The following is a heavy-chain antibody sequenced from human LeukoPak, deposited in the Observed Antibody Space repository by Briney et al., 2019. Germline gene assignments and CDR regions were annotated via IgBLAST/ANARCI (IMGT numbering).Heavy chain of an antibody. V-gene: IGHV3-30-3*01. Sequence: PGRSLRLSCAASGFTFSNYATHWVRQAPGKGLEWVAVISYDGSDKYYADSVKGRFTISRDNSKNTLYLQMNSLRPEDTAVYYCARDWGRRYSSGWYGDFDYWGQGTLVTVSS. D-gene: IGHD6-19*01. CDR2: ISYDGSDK. CDR3: ARDWGRRYSSGWYGDFDY. CDR1: GFTFSNYA. J-gene: IGHJ4*02.